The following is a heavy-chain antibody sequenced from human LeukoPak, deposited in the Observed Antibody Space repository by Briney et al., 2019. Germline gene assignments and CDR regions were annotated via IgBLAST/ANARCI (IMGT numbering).Heavy chain of an antibody. J-gene: IGHJ4*02. D-gene: IGHD3-3*01. Sequence: PGGSLRLSCAASGFTFSSYSMNWVRQAPGKGLEWVSYISSSSSTIYYADSVKGRFTISRDNAKNSLYLQMNSLRAEDTAVYYCARDNPGFVPEWSFDYGGQEPLVTVSS. CDR1: GFTFSSYS. CDR2: ISSSSSTI. CDR3: ARDNPGFVPEWSFDY. V-gene: IGHV3-48*01.